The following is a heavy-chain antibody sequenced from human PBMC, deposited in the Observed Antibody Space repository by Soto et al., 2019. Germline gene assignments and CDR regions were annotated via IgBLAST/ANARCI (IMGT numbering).Heavy chain of an antibody. D-gene: IGHD1-7*01. Sequence: QGLEWMGWISAYNGNTNYAQKLQGRVTMTTDTSTSTAYMELRSLRSDDTAVYYCARDLDEILKLFDYWGQGTLVTVSS. CDR3: ARDLDEILKLFDY. CDR2: ISAYNGNT. J-gene: IGHJ4*02. V-gene: IGHV1-18*01.